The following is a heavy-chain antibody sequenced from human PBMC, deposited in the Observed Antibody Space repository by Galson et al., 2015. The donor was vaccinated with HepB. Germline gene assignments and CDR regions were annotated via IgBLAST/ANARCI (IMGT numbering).Heavy chain of an antibody. J-gene: IGHJ3*02. CDR1: AGSIDGYY. Sequence: SETLSLTCTVSAGSIDGYYWTWIRQPPGEGLEWIGDIYSSGSTNYSPSLNSRVTISINTSKKQLSLRLSSVTAADTAVYYCARGLPSAYGSGEDAFDIWGQGTMVTVSS. CDR3: ARGLPSAYGSGEDAFDI. D-gene: IGHD6-19*01. CDR2: IYSSGST. V-gene: IGHV4-59*01.